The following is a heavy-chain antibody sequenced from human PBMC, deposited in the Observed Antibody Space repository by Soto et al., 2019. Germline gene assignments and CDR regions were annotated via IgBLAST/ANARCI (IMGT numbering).Heavy chain of an antibody. D-gene: IGHD3-3*01. CDR2: ISAYNGNT. V-gene: IGHV1-18*01. CDR3: ARGAPYDFWSGYYLYYYMDV. J-gene: IGHJ6*03. Sequence: ASVKVSCKASGYTFTSYGISWVRQTPGQGLEWMGWISAYNGNTNYAQKLQGRVTMTTDTSTSTAYMELRSLRSDDTAVYYCARGAPYDFWSGYYLYYYMDVWGKGTTVTVSS. CDR1: GYTFTSYG.